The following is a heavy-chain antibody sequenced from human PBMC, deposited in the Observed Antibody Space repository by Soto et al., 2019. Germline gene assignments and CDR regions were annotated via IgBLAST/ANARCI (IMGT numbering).Heavy chain of an antibody. CDR1: GFTFSSYG. CDR3: AKGLGTHTVYYYGMDV. CDR2: ISYDGSNK. Sequence: QVQLVESGGGVVQPGRSLRLSCAASGFTFSSYGMHWVRQAPGKGLEWVAVISYDGSNKYYADSVKGRFTISRDNSKNTLYLQMNSLRAEDTAVYYCAKGLGTHTVYYYGMDVWGQGTTVTVSS. J-gene: IGHJ6*02. V-gene: IGHV3-30*18. D-gene: IGHD3-16*01.